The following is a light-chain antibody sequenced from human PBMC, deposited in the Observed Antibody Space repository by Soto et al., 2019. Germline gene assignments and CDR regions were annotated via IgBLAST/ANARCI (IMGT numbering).Light chain of an antibody. CDR2: DTS. CDR1: QSVSSIY. Sequence: EIVLTQSPGTLSLSPGERATLSCRASQSVSSIYLAWYQQKPGQAPRLLIYDTSSRATGIPDRFIGSGSGTDLTLTINRLGPEDFAVYYCQQYGSSPRTFGEGTKVEI. V-gene: IGKV3-20*01. J-gene: IGKJ1*01. CDR3: QQYGSSPRT.